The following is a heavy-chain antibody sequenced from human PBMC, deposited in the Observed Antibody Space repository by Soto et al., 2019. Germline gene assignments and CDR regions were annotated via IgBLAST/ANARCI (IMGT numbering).Heavy chain of an antibody. CDR1: GGSISSHY. J-gene: IGHJ4*02. V-gene: IGHV4-59*11. Sequence: PSETLALTCTVSGGSISSHYWTWIRQPPGKGLEWIGYVYNSGSTNYNPSLKSRVTISEATSKSQFSLKVNSMTAADTAVYYCARYRREAVAGYTLDNWGQGILVTVS. CDR3: ARYRREAVAGYTLDN. D-gene: IGHD6-13*01. CDR2: VYNSGST.